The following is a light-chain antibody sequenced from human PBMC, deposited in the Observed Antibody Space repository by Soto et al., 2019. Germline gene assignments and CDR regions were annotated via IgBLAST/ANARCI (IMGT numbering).Light chain of an antibody. V-gene: IGKV1-27*01. J-gene: IGKJ1*01. CDR1: QSISSW. CDR3: PKYTSART. Sequence: EIRVTLSPSTVSASVRDRVTITCRASQSISSWLAWYQQKPGKVPKLLIYAASTLQSGVPSRFSGSGSGTDFTLTISSLQPEDVATDYCPKYTSARTCGLGTKG. CDR2: AAS.